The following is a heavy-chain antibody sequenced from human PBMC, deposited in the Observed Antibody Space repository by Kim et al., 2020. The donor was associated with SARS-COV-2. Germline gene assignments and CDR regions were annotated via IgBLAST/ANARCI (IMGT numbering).Heavy chain of an antibody. Sequence: SGPTLVKPTQTLTLTCTFSGFSLRTSGVGVGWIRQPPGKALEWLALIYWDDDKRYSPSLKSRLTITKDTSKNQVVLTMTNMDPVDTATYYCAHSRAYYYDSSGIYYFDYWGQGTLVTVSS. CDR2: IYWDDDK. J-gene: IGHJ4*02. D-gene: IGHD3-22*01. CDR1: GFSLRTSGVG. CDR3: AHSRAYYYDSSGIYYFDY. V-gene: IGHV2-5*02.